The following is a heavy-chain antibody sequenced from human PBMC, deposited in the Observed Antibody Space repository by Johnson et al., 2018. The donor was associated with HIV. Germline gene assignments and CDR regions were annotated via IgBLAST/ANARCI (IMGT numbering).Heavy chain of an antibody. CDR2: ISYDGSTK. J-gene: IGHJ3*02. V-gene: IGHV3-7*03. CDR3: ARDLKGARKVFDI. Sequence: VQLVESGGGLVQPGGSLRLSCAASGFTVSSNYMSWVRQAPGKGLEWVAVISYDGSTKYYVDSVKGRFTISRDNAKNSLYLQMNSLRAEDTAVYYCARDLKGARKVFDIWGQGTMVTVSS. D-gene: IGHD6-6*01. CDR1: GFTVSSNY.